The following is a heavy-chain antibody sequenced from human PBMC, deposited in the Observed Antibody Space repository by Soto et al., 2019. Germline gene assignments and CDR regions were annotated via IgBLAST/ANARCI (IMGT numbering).Heavy chain of an antibody. D-gene: IGHD2-15*01. CDR3: ARDIVVVVAANPYYYYYGMDV. Sequence: QVQLVQSGAEVKKPGSSVKVSCKASGGTFSSYAISWVRQAPGQGLEWMGGIIPIFGTANYAQKFQGRVTITADEYTSTAYMELSSLRSEDTAVYYCARDIVVVVAANPYYYYYGMDVWGQGTTVTVSS. CDR2: IIPIFGTA. J-gene: IGHJ6*02. CDR1: GGTFSSYA. V-gene: IGHV1-69*01.